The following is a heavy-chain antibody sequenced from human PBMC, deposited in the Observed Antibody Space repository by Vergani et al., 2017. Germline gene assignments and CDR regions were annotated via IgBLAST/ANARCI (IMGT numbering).Heavy chain of an antibody. CDR3: TTVPVLPITIFGVVTDTTITGFDP. J-gene: IGHJ5*02. D-gene: IGHD3-3*01. V-gene: IGHV4-4*02. Sequence: QVQLQESGPGLVKPSGTLSLTCAVSGGSISSSNWWSWVRQPPGKGLEWIGEIYHSGSTNYNPSLKSRVTISVDKSKNQFSLKLSSVTAADTAVYYCTTVPVLPITIFGVVTDTTITGFDPWGQGTLVTVSS. CDR2: IYHSGST. CDR1: GGSISSSNW.